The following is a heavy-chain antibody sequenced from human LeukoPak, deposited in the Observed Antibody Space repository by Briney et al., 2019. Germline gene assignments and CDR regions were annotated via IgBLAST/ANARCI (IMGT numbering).Heavy chain of an antibody. Sequence: GSVKVSCKASGYTFTSYAMHWVRQAPGQRLGWMGWINAGNGNTKYSQKFQGRVTMTTDTSTSTAYMELRSLRSDDTAVYYCASHIVVLTAHYYYYYGMDVWGQGTTVTVSS. CDR2: INAGNGNT. CDR1: GYTFTSYA. D-gene: IGHD2-21*02. CDR3: ASHIVVLTAHYYYYYGMDV. J-gene: IGHJ6*02. V-gene: IGHV1-3*01.